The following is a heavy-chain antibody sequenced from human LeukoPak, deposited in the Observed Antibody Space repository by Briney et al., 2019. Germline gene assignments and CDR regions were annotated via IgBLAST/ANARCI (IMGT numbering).Heavy chain of an antibody. CDR1: GFTFSSYA. D-gene: IGHD2-21*02. CDR3: AKSLGSVVVTAHDY. J-gene: IGHJ4*02. V-gene: IGHV3-23*01. CDR2: ISGSGGST. Sequence: GGSLRLSCAASGFTFSSYAMSWVRQAPGKGLEWLSAISGSGGSTYYADSVKGRFTISRDNSKNTLYLQVNSLRAEDTAVYYCAKSLGSVVVTAHDYWGQGTLVTVSS.